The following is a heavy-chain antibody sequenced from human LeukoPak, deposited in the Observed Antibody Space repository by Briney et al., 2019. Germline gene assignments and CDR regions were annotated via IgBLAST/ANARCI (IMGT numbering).Heavy chain of an antibody. J-gene: IGHJ4*02. Sequence: SGGSLRLSCAASGFTFSNYAMTWVRQAPGKGLEWISGISGSGGSTYYADSVKGRFSASRDNSQNTLYLQMNSLRAEDTAVYYCAKGRSIVGATRFFDYWGQGTLVTVSS. D-gene: IGHD1-26*01. CDR3: AKGRSIVGATRFFDY. CDR1: GFTFSNYA. V-gene: IGHV3-23*01. CDR2: ISGSGGST.